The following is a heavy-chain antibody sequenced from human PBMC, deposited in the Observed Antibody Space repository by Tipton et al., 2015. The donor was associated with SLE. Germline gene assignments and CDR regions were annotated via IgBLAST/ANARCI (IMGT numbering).Heavy chain of an antibody. D-gene: IGHD6-19*01. CDR2: ISYDGSRE. J-gene: IGHJ5*01. CDR3: ARGPHGSGWFEY. CDR1: GFRFSDYA. Sequence: RSLRLSCAASGFRFSDYAMHWVRQAPGKGLEWVAFISYDGSREYYADSVKGRFTISRENSKKTIYLQMKSLRPEDTGVYYCARGPHGSGWFEYWGQGTLVTVSS. V-gene: IGHV3-30-3*01.